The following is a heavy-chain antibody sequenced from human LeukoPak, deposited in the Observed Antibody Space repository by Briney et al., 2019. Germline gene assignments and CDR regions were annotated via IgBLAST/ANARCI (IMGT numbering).Heavy chain of an antibody. J-gene: IGHJ3*02. CDR2: IYYSGST. CDR1: GGSISSSSYY. Sequence: SETLSLTCTVSGGSISSSSYYWGWIRQPPGQGLEWIGTIYYSGSTYYNPSLKSRVTISVDTSKNQFFLKLSSVTAADTAVYYCASGRLGHCSRTNCYGDDFDIWGQGTMVTVSS. D-gene: IGHD2-2*01. V-gene: IGHV4-39*01. CDR3: ASGRLGHCSRTNCYGDDFDI.